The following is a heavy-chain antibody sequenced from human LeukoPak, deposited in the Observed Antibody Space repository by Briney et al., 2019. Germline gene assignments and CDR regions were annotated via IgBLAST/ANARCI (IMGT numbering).Heavy chain of an antibody. Sequence: PGGSLRLSCAASGFTFSSYAMSWVRQAPGKGLEWVSAISGSGGSTYYADSVKGRFTISRDNSKNTLYLQMNSLRAEDTAVYYCAKAKEPAGYSSGWYYYYYGMDVWGQGTTVTVSS. D-gene: IGHD6-19*01. CDR1: GFTFSSYA. CDR3: AKAKEPAGYSSGWYYYYYGMDV. V-gene: IGHV3-23*01. J-gene: IGHJ6*02. CDR2: ISGSGGST.